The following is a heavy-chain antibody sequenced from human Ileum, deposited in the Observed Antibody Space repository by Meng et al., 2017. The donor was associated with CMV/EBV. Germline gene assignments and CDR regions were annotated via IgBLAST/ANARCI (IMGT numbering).Heavy chain of an antibody. CDR3: LRCTNANCYDF. Sequence: GESLKISCAASGFTFSSYWMSWVRQAPGKGLEWVANIKQDGSEKYYVDSVKGRFTISRDNAKNSLYLQMNSLRAEDTAVYYCLRCTNANCYDFWGQGTLVTVSS. CDR2: IKQDGSEK. V-gene: IGHV3-7*01. J-gene: IGHJ4*02. D-gene: IGHD2-8*01. CDR1: GFTFSSYW.